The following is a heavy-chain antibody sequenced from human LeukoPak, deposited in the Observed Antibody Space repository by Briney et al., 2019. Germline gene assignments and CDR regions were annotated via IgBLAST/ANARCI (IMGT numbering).Heavy chain of an antibody. Sequence: ASVKVSCKASGYTFTSYGISWVRQAPGQGLEWMGWISAYNGNTNYAQKLQGRVTMTTDTSTSTAYMELRSLRSYDTAVYYCARGDILTGYYSPGAAFDIWGQGTMVTVSS. V-gene: IGHV1-18*01. CDR3: ARGDILTGYYSPGAAFDI. CDR1: GYTFTSYG. CDR2: ISAYNGNT. D-gene: IGHD3-9*01. J-gene: IGHJ3*02.